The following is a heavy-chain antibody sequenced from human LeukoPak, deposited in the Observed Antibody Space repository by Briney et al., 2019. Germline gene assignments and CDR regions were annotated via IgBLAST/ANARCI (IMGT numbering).Heavy chain of an antibody. J-gene: IGHJ5*02. V-gene: IGHV4-30-2*01. D-gene: IGHD3-22*01. Sequence: SQTLSLTCAVSGGSISSGGYYWSWIRQPPGKGLEWIGEINHSGSTNYNPSLKSRVTISVDTSKNQFSLKLSSVTAADTAVYYCARDSSGYYWFDPWGQGTLVTVSS. CDR3: ARDSSGYYWFDP. CDR1: GGSISSGGYY. CDR2: INHSGST.